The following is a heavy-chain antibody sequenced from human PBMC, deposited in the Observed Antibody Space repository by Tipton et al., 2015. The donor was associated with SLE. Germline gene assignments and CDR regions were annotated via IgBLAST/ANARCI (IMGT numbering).Heavy chain of an antibody. V-gene: IGHV3-7*03. CDR1: GFSFSSYW. CDR3: GRVVPYAFDM. Sequence: SLRLSCAASGFSFSSYWMSWVRQAPGKGLEWVANIKQDGSEIYYVDSVKGRFIISRDNAKNSLYLQMNSLGAEDTAVYYCGRVVPYAFDMWGQGTVVTVSS. J-gene: IGHJ3*02. CDR2: IKQDGSEI. D-gene: IGHD2-8*01.